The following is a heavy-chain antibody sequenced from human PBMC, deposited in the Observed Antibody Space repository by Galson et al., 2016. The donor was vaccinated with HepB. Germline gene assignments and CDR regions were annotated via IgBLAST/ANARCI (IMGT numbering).Heavy chain of an antibody. CDR1: GGSIARNIYY. V-gene: IGHV4-39*01. CDR2: INYSGST. J-gene: IGHJ4*02. D-gene: IGHD4-23*01. CDR3: AHARNDSGGLYFAS. Sequence: SETLSLTCSVSGGSIARNIYYWGWIRQPPGKGLEWIGNINYSGSTFYNLSLKSRVTISVDTSKNQFSLNLRSVTAADTAVYYSAHARNDSGGLYFASWGQGTLVTVSS.